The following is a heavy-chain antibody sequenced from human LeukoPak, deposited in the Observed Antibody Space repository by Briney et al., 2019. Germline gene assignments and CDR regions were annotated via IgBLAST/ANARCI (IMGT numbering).Heavy chain of an antibody. CDR1: GFTFSSYS. CDR3: ARASGSVVTPGDAFDI. CDR2: ICSSSSYI. Sequence: PGGSLRLSCAASGFTFSSYSMNWVRQAPGKGLEWVSSICSSSSYIYYADSVKGRFTISRDNAKNSLYLQMNSLRAEDTAVYYSARASGSVVTPGDAFDIWGQGTMVTVSS. J-gene: IGHJ3*02. D-gene: IGHD4-23*01. V-gene: IGHV3-21*01.